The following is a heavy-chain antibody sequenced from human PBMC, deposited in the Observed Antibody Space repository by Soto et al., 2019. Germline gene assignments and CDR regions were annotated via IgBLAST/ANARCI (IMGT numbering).Heavy chain of an antibody. V-gene: IGHV4-59*12. Sequence: PSETLSLTCTVSGGSISGFYWTWIRQPPGKGLEWIGYISYSGNTNYCPSLKSRVTISVDTSKRLLSLKLTSVTTADAAVYFCARAPMVISRSYFDNWGQGTPVTVSS. CDR3: ARAPMVISRSYFDN. CDR1: GGSISGFY. CDR2: ISYSGNT. J-gene: IGHJ4*02. D-gene: IGHD2-8*01.